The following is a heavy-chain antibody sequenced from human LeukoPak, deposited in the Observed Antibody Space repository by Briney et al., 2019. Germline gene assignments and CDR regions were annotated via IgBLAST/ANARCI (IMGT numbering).Heavy chain of an antibody. V-gene: IGHV3-30-3*01. D-gene: IGHD6-19*01. CDR1: GFTFSSYA. CDR3: ARDRGVTEQLLVLLDY. Sequence: GGSLRLSCAASGFTFSSYAMHWVRQAPGKGLEWVAVISYDGSNKYYADSVKGRFTISRDNSKNTLYLQMNSLRAEDTAVYYCARDRGVTEQLLVLLDYWGQGTLVTVSS. CDR2: ISYDGSNK. J-gene: IGHJ4*02.